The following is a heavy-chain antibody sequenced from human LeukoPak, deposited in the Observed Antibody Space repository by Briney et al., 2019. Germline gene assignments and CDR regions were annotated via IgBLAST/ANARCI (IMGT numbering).Heavy chain of an antibody. CDR3: ATALEMATMNPTPTSDY. Sequence: SVKVSCKASGGTFSSYAISWVRQAPGQGLEWMGGIIPIFGTANYAQKFQGRVTITADESTSTAYMELSSLRSEDTAVYYCATALEMATMNPTPTSDYWGQGTLVTVSS. CDR2: IIPIFGTA. D-gene: IGHD5-24*01. CDR1: GGTFSSYA. J-gene: IGHJ4*02. V-gene: IGHV1-69*13.